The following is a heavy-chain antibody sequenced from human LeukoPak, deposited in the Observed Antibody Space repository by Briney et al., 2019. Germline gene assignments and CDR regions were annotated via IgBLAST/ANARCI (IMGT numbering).Heavy chain of an antibody. J-gene: IGHJ4*01. V-gene: IGHV3-21*06. CDR3: AGSFGDVKNF. D-gene: IGHD3-10*01. CDR1: GFTFRTYS. CDR2: ISSTSTYI. Sequence: PGGSLRLSCAASGFTFRTYSMNWVRQAPGKGLEWVSSISSTSTYIYYADSMKGRFIISRDNARNSLYLEMNSLRAEDTAVYYCAGSFGDVKNFWGQGTLVTVSS.